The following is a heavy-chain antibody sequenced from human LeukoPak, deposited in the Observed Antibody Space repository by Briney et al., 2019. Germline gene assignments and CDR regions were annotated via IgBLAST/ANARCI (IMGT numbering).Heavy chain of an antibody. CDR2: ISGSGGST. V-gene: IGHV3-23*01. CDR1: GYTFTSYG. J-gene: IGHJ4*02. D-gene: IGHD6-19*01. Sequence: GASVKVSCKASGYTFTSYGMSWVRQAPGKGLEWVSAISGSGGSTYYADSVKGRFTISRDNSKNTLYLQMNSLRAEDTAVYYCAKDRMWLALRGSTADYWGQGTLVTVSS. CDR3: AKDRMWLALRGSTADY.